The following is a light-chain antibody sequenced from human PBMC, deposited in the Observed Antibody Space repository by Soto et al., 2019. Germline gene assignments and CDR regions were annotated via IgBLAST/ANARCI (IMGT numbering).Light chain of an antibody. CDR2: AAS. CDR1: QSVDSHY. Sequence: EIVLTQSPGTLSLSPGERATLSCRASQSVDSHYLAWYHQRPGQAPRLLISAASRSASGIPDRFSGSGSGTYFTLSISRLEPEDFGMYYCQQHVKSPRTFGQGTKLEIK. CDR3: QQHVKSPRT. V-gene: IGKV3-20*01. J-gene: IGKJ2*01.